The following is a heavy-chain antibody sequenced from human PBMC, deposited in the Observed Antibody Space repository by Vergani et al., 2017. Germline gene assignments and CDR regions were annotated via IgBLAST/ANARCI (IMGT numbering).Heavy chain of an antibody. V-gene: IGHV3-21*01. CDR1: GFTFSSYS. J-gene: IGHJ3*02. D-gene: IGHD2-21*02. CDR2: ISSSSSYI. CDR3: AGDPPLYCGGDCFYDAFDI. Sequence: EVQLVESGGGLVKPGGSLRLSCAASGFTFSSYSMTWVRPAPGKGLEWVSSISSSSSYISSADSVKGRFTISRDNAKNSVYLQMNSLRAEDTAVYYCAGDPPLYCGGDCFYDAFDIWGQGTMVTVSS.